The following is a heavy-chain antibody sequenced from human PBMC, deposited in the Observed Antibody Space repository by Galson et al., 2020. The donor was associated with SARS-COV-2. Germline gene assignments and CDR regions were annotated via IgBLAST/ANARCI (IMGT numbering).Heavy chain of an antibody. J-gene: IGHJ5*02. CDR2: MYDTGST. CDR1: GDSITSDY. CDR3: ARVQTGTTRFYVRWFDP. Sequence: SETLSLTCTVSGDSITSDYWSWIRQPPGKGLEWIGHMYDTGSTYYNPSLKSRVTMSVDTSKNLFSLGLSSVTAADTAVYYCARVQTGTTRFYVRWFDPWGQGILVTVSS. V-gene: IGHV4-59*01. D-gene: IGHD1-7*01.